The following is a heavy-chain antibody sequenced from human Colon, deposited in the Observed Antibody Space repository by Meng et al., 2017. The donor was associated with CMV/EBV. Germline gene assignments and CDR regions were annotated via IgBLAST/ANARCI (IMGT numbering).Heavy chain of an antibody. J-gene: IGHJ6*02. CDR1: GFTFSSYA. Sequence: GESLKISCAASGFTFSSYAMSWVRQAPGKGLEWVSAISGSGGSTYYADSVKGRVPISRDNSKNTLYLQMNSLRAEDTAVYYCAKVASRETYYDILTGPNYGMDVWGQGTTVTVSS. V-gene: IGHV3-23*01. D-gene: IGHD3-9*01. CDR2: ISGSGGST. CDR3: AKVASRETYYDILTGPNYGMDV.